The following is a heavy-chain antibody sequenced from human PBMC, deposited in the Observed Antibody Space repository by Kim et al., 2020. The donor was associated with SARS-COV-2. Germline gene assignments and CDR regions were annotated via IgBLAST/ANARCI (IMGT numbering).Heavy chain of an antibody. Sequence: SLKSRVTISVDTSKNQFSLKLSSVTAADTAVYYCARRIFGVVTTSYYFDYWGQGTLVTVSS. V-gene: IGHV4-34*01. D-gene: IGHD3-3*01. CDR3: ARRIFGVVTTSYYFDY. J-gene: IGHJ4*02.